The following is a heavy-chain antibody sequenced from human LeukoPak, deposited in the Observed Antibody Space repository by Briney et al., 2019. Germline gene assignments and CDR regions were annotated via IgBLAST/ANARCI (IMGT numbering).Heavy chain of an antibody. Sequence: ASVKVSCKASGGTFSSYAISWVRQAPGQGLEWMGGIIPIFGTANYAQKFQGRVTITADESTSTAYMELSSLRSEDTAVYYCAREGTYCGGDCYPSTRTAFDYWGQGTLVTVS. V-gene: IGHV1-69*13. J-gene: IGHJ4*02. CDR3: AREGTYCGGDCYPSTRTAFDY. D-gene: IGHD2-21*02. CDR2: IIPIFGTA. CDR1: GGTFSSYA.